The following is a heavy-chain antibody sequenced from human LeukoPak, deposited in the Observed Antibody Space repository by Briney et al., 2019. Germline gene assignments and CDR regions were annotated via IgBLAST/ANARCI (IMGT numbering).Heavy chain of an antibody. D-gene: IGHD6-19*01. CDR2: IRSTPYGGTT. Sequence: GGSLRLSCAASGFTFSSYAMSWVRQAPGKGLEWVGFIRSTPYGGTTEYAASVDGRFTISRDDSKSIAYLQMNSLKTEDTAVYYCTRGGDLSTVAGALDYWGQGTLVTVSS. CDR1: GFTFSSYA. CDR3: TRGGDLSTVAGALDY. J-gene: IGHJ4*02. V-gene: IGHV3-49*04.